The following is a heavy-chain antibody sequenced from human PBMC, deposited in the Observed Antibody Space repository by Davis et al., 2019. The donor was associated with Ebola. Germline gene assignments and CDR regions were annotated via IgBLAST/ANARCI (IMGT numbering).Heavy chain of an antibody. D-gene: IGHD6-13*01. V-gene: IGHV1-18*04. CDR2: ISGYNGNP. J-gene: IGHJ6*02. Sequence: AASVKVSCKASGYTFTSYGINWVRQAPGQGLEWMGWISGYNGNPYYAQKLQGRVTMTTDTSTSSAYMELRSLRSDDTAVYYCARMAAAGTKLDVWGQGTTVTVSS. CDR1: GYTFTSYG. CDR3: ARMAAAGTKLDV.